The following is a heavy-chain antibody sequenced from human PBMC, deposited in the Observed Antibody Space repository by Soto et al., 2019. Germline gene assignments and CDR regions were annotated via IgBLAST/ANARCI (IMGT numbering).Heavy chain of an antibody. Sequence: QAQLVQSGAEVKKPGSSVKVSCKASGGTFSSYAISWVRQAPGQGLEWMGGIIPIPGTANYAQKFQGRVTITADESTSTAYMELSSLRSEDTAVYYCARSQGSSTSLEIYYYYYYGMDVWGQGTRVTVSS. V-gene: IGHV1-69*01. CDR3: ARSQGSSTSLEIYYYYYYGMDV. J-gene: IGHJ6*02. CDR1: GGTFSSYA. D-gene: IGHD2-2*01. CDR2: IIPIPGTA.